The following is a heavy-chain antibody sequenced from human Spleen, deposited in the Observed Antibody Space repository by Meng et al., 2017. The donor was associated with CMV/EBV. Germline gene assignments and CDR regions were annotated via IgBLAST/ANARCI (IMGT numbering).Heavy chain of an antibody. J-gene: IGHJ5*02. D-gene: IGHD3-22*01. V-gene: IGHV4-34*01. CDR1: GSFSGYY. Sequence: GSFSGYYWSWIRQPPGKGQEWIGEINHSGSTNYNPSLKSRVTISVDTSKNQFSLKLSSMTAADTAVYYCARDPYRLDYYDSTNWFDPWGQGTLVTVSS. CDR2: INHSGST. CDR3: ARDPYRLDYYDSTNWFDP.